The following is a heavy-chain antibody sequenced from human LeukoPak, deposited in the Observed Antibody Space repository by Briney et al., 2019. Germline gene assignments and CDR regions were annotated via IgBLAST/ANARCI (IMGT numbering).Heavy chain of an antibody. Sequence: ASVKVSCKASGYTFTGYYMHWMRQPPAQGLEWMGWINTNSGGTNYAQKFQDRVTMTGDTSISTAYMELSRLRSDDTAVYYCARVSDYSSLEGWGQGDLVTVSS. J-gene: IGHJ4*02. V-gene: IGHV1-2*02. CDR3: ARVSDYSSLEG. CDR1: GYTFTGYY. D-gene: IGHD2-15*01. CDR2: INTNSGGT.